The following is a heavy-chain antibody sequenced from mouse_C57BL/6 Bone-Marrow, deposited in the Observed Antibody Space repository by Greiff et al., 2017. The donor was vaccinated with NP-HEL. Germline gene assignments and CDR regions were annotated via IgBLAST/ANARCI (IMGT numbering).Heavy chain of an antibody. V-gene: IGHV1-50*01. CDR1: GYTFTSYW. Sequence: QVQLQQPGAELVKPGASVKLSCKASGYTFTSYWMQWVKQRPGQGLEWIGEIDPSDSYTNYNQKFKGKATLTVDTSSSTAYMQLSSLTSEDSAVYYCASSGGSSFYYFDYWGQGTTLTVSS. CDR3: ASSGGSSFYYFDY. J-gene: IGHJ2*01. D-gene: IGHD1-1*01. CDR2: IDPSDSYT.